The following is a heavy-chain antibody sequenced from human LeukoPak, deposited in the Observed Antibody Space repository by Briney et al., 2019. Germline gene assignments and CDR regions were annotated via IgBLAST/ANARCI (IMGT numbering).Heavy chain of an antibody. CDR3: ARDPYCSSTSCEDHY. CDR1: GFTVSSTY. Sequence: GGSLRLSCAASGFTVSSTYMSWVRQAPGKGLEWVSVIYSGGSTYYADSVKGRFTISRDNSKNTLYLQMNSLRAEDTAVYYCARDPYCSSTSCEDHYWGQGTLVTVSS. CDR2: IYSGGST. D-gene: IGHD2-2*01. V-gene: IGHV3-66*01. J-gene: IGHJ4*02.